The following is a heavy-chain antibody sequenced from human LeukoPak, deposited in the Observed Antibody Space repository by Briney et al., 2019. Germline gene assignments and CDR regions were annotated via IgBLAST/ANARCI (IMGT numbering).Heavy chain of an antibody. CDR1: GGSISSGGYY. V-gene: IGHV4-31*03. D-gene: IGHD3-9*01. CDR3: AATPRYFDWLLLDY. CDR2: IYYSGST. Sequence: PSETLSLTCTVSGGSISSGGYYWSWIRQHPGKGLEWIGYIYYSGSTYYNPSLKSRVTISVDTSKNQFSLKLGSVTAADTAVYYCAATPRYFDWLLLDYWGQGTLVTVSS. J-gene: IGHJ4*02.